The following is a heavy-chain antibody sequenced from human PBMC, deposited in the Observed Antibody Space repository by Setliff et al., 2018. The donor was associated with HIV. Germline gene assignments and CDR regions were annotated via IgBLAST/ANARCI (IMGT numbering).Heavy chain of an antibody. V-gene: IGHV1-18*01. Sequence: ASVKVSCKASGYTFTTYGISWVRQAPGQGLEWMGWINTYNGNTNYAQKLQGRVNMTTDTSTSTAYLELRRLRSDNTAVYFCARNKLSDAFDVWGHGTLVTVSS. J-gene: IGHJ3*01. CDR2: INTYNGNT. CDR1: GYTFTTYG. CDR3: ARNKLSDAFDV. D-gene: IGHD1-1*01.